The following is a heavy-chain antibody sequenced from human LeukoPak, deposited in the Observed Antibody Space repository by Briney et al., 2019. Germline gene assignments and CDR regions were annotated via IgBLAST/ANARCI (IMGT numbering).Heavy chain of an antibody. J-gene: IGHJ4*02. V-gene: IGHV3-15*01. Sequence: GGSLRLSCAASGFTFSNAWMSWVRQAPGKGLEWVGRIKSKTDGGTTDYAAPVKGRFTISRDNSKNTLYVQMNSLRGDDTGVYYCASGSSVDCSRTSCPPTDYWGQGTLVTVSS. CDR3: ASGSSVDCSRTSCPPTDY. CDR1: GFTFSNAW. D-gene: IGHD2-2*01. CDR2: IKSKTDGGTT.